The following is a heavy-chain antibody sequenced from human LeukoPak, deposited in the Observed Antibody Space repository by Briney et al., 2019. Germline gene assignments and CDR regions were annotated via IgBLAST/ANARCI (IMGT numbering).Heavy chain of an antibody. CDR3: ARDRREAVVVAATPLDY. D-gene: IGHD2-15*01. Sequence: ASVKVSCKASGYTFTSYGISWVRQAPGQGLEWMGWISAYNGNTNYAQKLQGRGTITTDTSTSTAYMELRSLRSDDTAVYYCARDRREAVVVAATPLDYWGQGTLVTVSS. CDR1: GYTFTSYG. J-gene: IGHJ4*02. V-gene: IGHV1-18*01. CDR2: ISAYNGNT.